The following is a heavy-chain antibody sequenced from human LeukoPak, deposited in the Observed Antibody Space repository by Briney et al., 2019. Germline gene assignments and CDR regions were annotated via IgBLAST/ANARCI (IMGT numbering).Heavy chain of an antibody. CDR2: IRSRSWYI. CDR1: GLTFSSHS. D-gene: IGHD2-15*01. J-gene: IGHJ6*04. V-gene: IGHV3-21*01. CDR3: ARDPGYCSGGSCSHLYYYGMDV. Sequence: PGGTLGLSCAASGLTFSSHSMNWVRHARGKGLEWVSSIRSRSWYIYYTDSVKGRFTISRDNAKNSLYLQMNSLRAEDTAVYYCARDPGYCSGGSCSHLYYYGMDVWGKGTTVTVSS.